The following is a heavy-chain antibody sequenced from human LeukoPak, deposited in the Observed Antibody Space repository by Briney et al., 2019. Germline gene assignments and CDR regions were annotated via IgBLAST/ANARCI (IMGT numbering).Heavy chain of an antibody. D-gene: IGHD5-12*01. V-gene: IGHV4-30-4*01. CDR1: GGSISSGDYY. Sequence: SETLSLTCTVSGGSISSGDYYWSWIRQPPGKGLEWIGYIYYSGSTYYNPSLKSRVTISVDTSKNQFSLKLSSVTAADTAVYYCASGDHSGYDLEYYFDYWGQGTLVTVSS. CDR3: ASGDHSGYDLEYYFDY. CDR2: IYYSGST. J-gene: IGHJ4*02.